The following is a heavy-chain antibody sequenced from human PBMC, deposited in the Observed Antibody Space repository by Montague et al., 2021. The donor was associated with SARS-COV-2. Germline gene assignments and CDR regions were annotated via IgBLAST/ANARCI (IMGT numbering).Heavy chain of an antibody. J-gene: IGHJ5*02. CDR2: IYYSGST. D-gene: IGHD3-3*01. CDR3: ASQTLGITIFGVVNGRWFDP. CDR1: GGSISSSSYY. V-gene: IGHV4-39*01. Sequence: SETLSLTCTVSGGSISSSSYYWGWIRQPPGKGLEWIGSIYYSGSTYYXPSLESRVTISVDTSKNQFSLKLSSVTAADTAVYYCASQTLGITIFGVVNGRWFDPWGQGTLVTVSS.